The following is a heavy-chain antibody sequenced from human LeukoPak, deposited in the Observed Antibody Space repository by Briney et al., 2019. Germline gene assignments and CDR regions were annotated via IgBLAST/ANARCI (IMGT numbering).Heavy chain of an antibody. V-gene: IGHV1-69*06. D-gene: IGHD3-22*01. Sequence: GASVKVSCKASGGTFSSYAISWVRQAPGQGLEWMGGIIPIFGTANYAQKFQGRVTITADKSTSTAYMELSSLRSEDTAVYYCARVFYYDSSGYYHRPYYFDYWGQGTLVTVSS. J-gene: IGHJ4*02. CDR1: GGTFSSYA. CDR3: ARVFYYDSSGYYHRPYYFDY. CDR2: IIPIFGTA.